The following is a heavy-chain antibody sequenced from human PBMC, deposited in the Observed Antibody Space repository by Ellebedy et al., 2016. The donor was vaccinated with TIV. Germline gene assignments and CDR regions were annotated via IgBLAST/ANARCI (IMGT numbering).Heavy chain of an antibody. D-gene: IGHD3-10*01. CDR1: GFSFSSYG. V-gene: IGHV3-23*01. CDR3: AKGFTMVRGVHGY. J-gene: IGHJ4*02. Sequence: GESLKISCAASGFSFSSYGMHWVRQAPGKGLEWVSAISGSGGSTYYADSVKGRFTISRDNSKNTLYLQMNSLRAEDTAVYYCAKGFTMVRGVHGYWGQGTLVTVSS. CDR2: ISGSGGST.